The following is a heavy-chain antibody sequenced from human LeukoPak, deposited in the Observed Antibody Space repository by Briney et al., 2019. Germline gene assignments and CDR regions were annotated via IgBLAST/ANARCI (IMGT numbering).Heavy chain of an antibody. CDR3: AKSPPDFWSGYDNYFDY. CDR1: GFTFSSYA. CDR2: ISGSGGST. Sequence: PGGSLRLSCAASGFTFSSYAMSWVRQAPGKGLEWVSAISGSGGSTYYADSVKGRFTISRDNSKNMLYLQMNSLRAEDTAVYYCAKSPPDFWSGYDNYFDYWGQGTLVTVSS. J-gene: IGHJ4*02. V-gene: IGHV3-23*01. D-gene: IGHD3-3*01.